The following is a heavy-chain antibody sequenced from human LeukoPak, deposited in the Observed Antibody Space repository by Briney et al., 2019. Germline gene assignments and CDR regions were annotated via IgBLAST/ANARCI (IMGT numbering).Heavy chain of an antibody. V-gene: IGHV4-31*03. J-gene: IGHJ6*02. D-gene: IGHD3-3*01. CDR1: GGSISSGGYY. CDR2: IYYSGSA. Sequence: SETLSLTCTVSGGSISSGGYYWSWIRQHPGTGLEWIGYIYYSGSAYYNPSLKSRVAISVDTSKSQFSLKLSSVTAADTAVYYCARAGFWSGYDPYGMDVWGQGTTVTVSS. CDR3: ARAGFWSGYDPYGMDV.